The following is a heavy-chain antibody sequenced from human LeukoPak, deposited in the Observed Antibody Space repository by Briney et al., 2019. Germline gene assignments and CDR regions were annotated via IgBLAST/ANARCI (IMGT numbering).Heavy chain of an antibody. V-gene: IGHV4-38-2*02. CDR1: GFSISHGYY. CDR2: IYHSGST. D-gene: IGHD1-1*01. Sequence: PSETLSLTCTVSGFSISHGYYWGWVRQSPGKGLEWIGSIYHSGSTYYSPSLKSRVTISVDTSKNQFSLKLSSVTAADTAVYYCARPVPSRLGWFDPWGQGTLVTVSS. CDR3: ARPVPSRLGWFDP. J-gene: IGHJ5*02.